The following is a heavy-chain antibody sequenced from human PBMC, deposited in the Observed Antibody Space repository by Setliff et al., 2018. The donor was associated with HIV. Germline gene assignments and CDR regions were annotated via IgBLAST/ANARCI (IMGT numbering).Heavy chain of an antibody. V-gene: IGHV3-23*01. J-gene: IGHJ4*02. CDR2: IGGSGAVT. D-gene: IGHD1-26*01. CDR3: AKGGGGPSDRFDH. CDR1: KLTFHGYA. Sequence: GGSLRLSCADPKLTFHGYAVSWVRQVPGKGLEWVSSIGGSGAVTYYAASVKGRFTISRDNLKHILYQQMDNLRAEDTAVYYCAKGGGGPSDRFDHWGQGTLVTVSS.